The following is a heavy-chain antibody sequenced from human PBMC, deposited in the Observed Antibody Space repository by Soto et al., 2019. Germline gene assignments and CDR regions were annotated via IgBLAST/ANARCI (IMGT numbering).Heavy chain of an antibody. J-gene: IGHJ6*02. V-gene: IGHV3-30*18. CDR1: GFSFRSFG. D-gene: IGHD4-17*01. Sequence: RLSCEVSGFSFRSFGMHWVRQAPGKGLEWVTVISHEGSYKHYADSVKGRFTISRDDSRNTLYLQMNSLRAEEDAAIYYCAKEGGYGDRIADDYYYYGMDVWGQGTTVTVSS. CDR2: ISHEGSYK. CDR3: AKEGGYGDRIADDYYYYGMDV.